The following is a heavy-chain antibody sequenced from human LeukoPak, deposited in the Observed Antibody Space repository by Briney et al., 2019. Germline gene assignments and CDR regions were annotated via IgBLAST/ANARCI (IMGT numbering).Heavy chain of an antibody. J-gene: IGHJ4*02. CDR3: ARFGRGSSWYYFDY. Sequence: SETLSLTCTVAGGSISSHYWSWIRQPPGRGLGRIGYIYYRGSTNYNPSLKRRVTISVDTSKNQFSLKLSSVTAADPAVYYCARFGRGSSWYYFDYWGQGTLVTVSS. V-gene: IGHV4-59*11. D-gene: IGHD6-13*01. CDR2: IYYRGST. CDR1: GGSISSHY.